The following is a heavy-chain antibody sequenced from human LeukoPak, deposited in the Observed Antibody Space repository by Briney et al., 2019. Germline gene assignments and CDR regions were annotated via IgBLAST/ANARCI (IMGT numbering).Heavy chain of an antibody. J-gene: IGHJ5*02. CDR2: ISSSSSYI. CDR1: GFTFSSYG. V-gene: IGHV3-21*01. Sequence: GGSLRLSCAASGFTFSSYGMHWVRQAPGKGLEWVSSISSSSSYIYYADSVKGRFTISRDNAKNSLYLQMNSLRAEDTAVYYCARDSSGWYNWFDPWGQGTLVTVSS. D-gene: IGHD6-19*01. CDR3: ARDSSGWYNWFDP.